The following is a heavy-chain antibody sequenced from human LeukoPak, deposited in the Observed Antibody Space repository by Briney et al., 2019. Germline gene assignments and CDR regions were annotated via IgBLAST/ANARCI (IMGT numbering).Heavy chain of an antibody. J-gene: IGHJ4*02. Sequence: GGSLRLSCAASGFTFSNYAMHWVRQAPGKGLEYVSAIGGNGDTSYYADSVKGRFTISRDDSKSIAYLQMNSLKTEDTAVYYCTSRYGSGSYYLLDYWGQGTLVTVSS. CDR1: GFTFSNYA. D-gene: IGHD3-10*01. CDR3: TSRYGSGSYYLLDY. CDR2: IGGNGDTS. V-gene: IGHV3-64*02.